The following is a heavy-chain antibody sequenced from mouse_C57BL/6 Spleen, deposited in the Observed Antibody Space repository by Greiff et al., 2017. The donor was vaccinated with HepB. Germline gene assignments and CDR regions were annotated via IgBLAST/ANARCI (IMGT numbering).Heavy chain of an antibody. Sequence: EVHLVESGGGLVKPGGSLKLSCAASGFTFSSYAMSWVRQTPEKRLEWVATISDGGSYTYYPDNVKGRFTISRDNAKNNLYLQMSHLKSEDTAMYYCARDPLYYGSSLHWYFDVWGTGTTVTVSS. V-gene: IGHV5-4*01. J-gene: IGHJ1*03. CDR3: ARDPLYYGSSLHWYFDV. D-gene: IGHD1-1*01. CDR1: GFTFSSYA. CDR2: ISDGGSYT.